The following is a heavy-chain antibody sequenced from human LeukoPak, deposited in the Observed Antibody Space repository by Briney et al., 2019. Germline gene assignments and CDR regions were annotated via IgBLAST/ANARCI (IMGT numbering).Heavy chain of an antibody. D-gene: IGHD1-26*01. CDR2: TYYRSKWYN. CDR1: GDSVSSNSAA. J-gene: IGHJ4*02. CDR3: ARDLLERDGIGFDY. V-gene: IGHV6-1*01. Sequence: SQTLSLTCAISGDSVSSNSAAWNWIRQSPSRGLEWLGRTYYRSKWYNDYAVSVKSRITINPDTSKNQFSLPLNSVTPEDTAVYYCARDLLERDGIGFDYWGQGTLVTVSS.